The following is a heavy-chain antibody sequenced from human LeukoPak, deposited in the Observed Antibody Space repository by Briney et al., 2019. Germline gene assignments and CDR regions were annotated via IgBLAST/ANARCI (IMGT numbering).Heavy chain of an antibody. Sequence: SETLSLTCTVSGGXISSYYCSWIRQPPGKGLEWIGYIYYSGSTHYNPSLKSRAAISVDTSKNHFSLKLSSVTAADTAVYYCARVLAVAGTPFDYWGQGTLVTVSS. CDR3: ARVLAVAGTPFDY. CDR2: IYYSGST. V-gene: IGHV4-59*01. J-gene: IGHJ4*02. CDR1: GGXISSYY. D-gene: IGHD6-19*01.